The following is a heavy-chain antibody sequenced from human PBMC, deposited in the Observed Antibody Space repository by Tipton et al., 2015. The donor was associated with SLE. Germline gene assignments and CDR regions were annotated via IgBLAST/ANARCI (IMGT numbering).Heavy chain of an antibody. CDR2: INHSGST. D-gene: IGHD5-12*01. CDR3: ARGWGYDSLYYYYGMDV. CDR1: GGSFSDYY. Sequence: GLVKPSETLSLTCALYGGSFSDYYWSWIRQPPGKGLEWIGEINHSGSTNYNPSLKSRVTISVDTSKNQFSLKLSSVTAADTAVYYCARGWGYDSLYYYYGMDVWGQGTTVTVSS. J-gene: IGHJ6*02. V-gene: IGHV4-34*01.